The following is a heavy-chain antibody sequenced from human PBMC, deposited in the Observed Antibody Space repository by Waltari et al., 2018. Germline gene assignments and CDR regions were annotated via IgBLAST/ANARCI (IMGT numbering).Heavy chain of an antibody. J-gene: IGHJ1*01. Sequence: LQLQESGPGLVKHSETLSLTCTVSGGSISTNYNWGWIREPPGKGLEWMGNMQDRGSTFDNPALERRGTMSLVTWKHQFCLRLSPVGAADTAVYFCGRMAVGDEGGYFQYWGQGTLATGSS. D-gene: IGHD4-17*01. CDR3: GRMAVGDEGGYFQY. V-gene: IGHV4-39*01. CDR2: MQDRGST. CDR1: GGSISTNYN.